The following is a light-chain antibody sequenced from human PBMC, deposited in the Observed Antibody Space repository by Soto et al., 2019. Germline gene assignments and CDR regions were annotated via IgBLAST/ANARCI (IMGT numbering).Light chain of an antibody. CDR2: DAS. J-gene: IGKJ4*01. CDR1: QGIATT. CDR3: QHYGNWPLT. Sequence: EIVMTQSPVALSVSPGEAATLSCRVSQGIATTLTSYQQKPGHSPTFLVYDASTWAAVAPARFSGSGSGTDSTITINSLQSEDFAIYYCQHYGNWPLTFGGGTTV. V-gene: IGKV3-15*01.